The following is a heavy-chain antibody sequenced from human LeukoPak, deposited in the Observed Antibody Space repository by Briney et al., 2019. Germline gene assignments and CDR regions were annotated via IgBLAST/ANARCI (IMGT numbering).Heavy chain of an antibody. V-gene: IGHV1-8*01. CDR1: GYTFTSYD. Sequence: GASVKVSCKASGYTFTSYDINWVRQATGQGLEWMGWMNPNSGNTGYAQKFQGRVTMTRDTSISTAYMELSRLRSDDTAVYYCARVLYSSGWYDYWGQGTLVTVSS. J-gene: IGHJ4*02. CDR2: MNPNSGNT. CDR3: ARVLYSSGWYDY. D-gene: IGHD6-19*01.